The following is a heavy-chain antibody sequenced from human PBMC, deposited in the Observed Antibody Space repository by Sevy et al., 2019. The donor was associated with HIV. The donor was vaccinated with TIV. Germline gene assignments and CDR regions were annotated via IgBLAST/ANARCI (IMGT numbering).Heavy chain of an antibody. D-gene: IGHD2-15*01. CDR2: ISGSGGST. Sequence: GGSLRLSCAASGFTFSSYAMSWVRQAPGKGLEWVSAISGSGGSTYYADSVKGRFTISRDNSKNTLYLQMNSLRAEDTAVYYCSKTYHPGYCSGGSCYSGSRGAFDIWGQGTMVTVSS. CDR1: GFTFSSYA. CDR3: SKTYHPGYCSGGSCYSGSRGAFDI. V-gene: IGHV3-23*01. J-gene: IGHJ3*02.